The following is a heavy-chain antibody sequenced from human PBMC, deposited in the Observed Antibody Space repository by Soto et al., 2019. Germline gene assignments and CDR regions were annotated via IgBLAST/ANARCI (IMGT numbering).Heavy chain of an antibody. CDR3: ARDKAVINAAIGIAY. V-gene: IGHV1-69*04. CDR1: GGSFNSYT. D-gene: IGHD6-13*01. J-gene: IGHJ4*02. CDR2: IIPFANIA. Sequence: SVKVSCKASGGSFNSYTFNWVRQAPGQGLEWMGRIIPFANIANYAQAFQDRVTISADTSATTVYMELRSLTSDDTAVYYCARDKAVINAAIGIAYWGQGTLVTVSS.